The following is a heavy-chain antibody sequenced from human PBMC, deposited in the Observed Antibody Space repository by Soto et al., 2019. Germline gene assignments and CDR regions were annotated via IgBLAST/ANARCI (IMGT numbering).Heavy chain of an antibody. CDR2: MNPNSGNT. CDR1: GYTFTSYD. CDR3: ARGLGPYCSGGSCYSGWFDP. D-gene: IGHD2-15*01. J-gene: IGHJ5*02. V-gene: IGHV1-8*01. Sequence: QVQLVQSGAEVKKPGASVKVSCKASGYTFTSYDINWVRQATGQGLEWMGWMNPNSGNTGYAQKFQGRVTMTRNTSLSTAYMDLSSLRSEDTAVYYCARGLGPYCSGGSCYSGWFDPWGQGTLVTVSS.